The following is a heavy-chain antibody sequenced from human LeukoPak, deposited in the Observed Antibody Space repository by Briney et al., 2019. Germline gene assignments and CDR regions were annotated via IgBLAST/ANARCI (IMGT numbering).Heavy chain of an antibody. Sequence: ASVKVSCKASGYTFTSYGISWVRQAPGQGLEWMGWISAYNGNTNYAQKLQGRVTMTTDTSTSTAYMELRSLRSDDTAVYYCARDKPVGRLYSSFQYYYYYGMDVWGQGTTVTVSS. CDR2: ISAYNGNT. CDR3: ARDKPVGRLYSSFQYYYYYGMDV. D-gene: IGHD6-6*01. J-gene: IGHJ6*02. V-gene: IGHV1-18*01. CDR1: GYTFTSYG.